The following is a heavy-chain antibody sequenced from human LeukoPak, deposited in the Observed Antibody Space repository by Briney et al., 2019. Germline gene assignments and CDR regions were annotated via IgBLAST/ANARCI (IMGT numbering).Heavy chain of an antibody. D-gene: IGHD3-10*02. CDR2: TTVNGGST. V-gene: IGHV3-23*01. J-gene: IGHJ6*04. CDR1: GFTFSNYG. Sequence: GGSLRLSCAASGFTFSNYGMSWVRQAPEKGLEWVSTTTVNGGSTNYADSVKGRFTISRDNSKNTLYLQMNSLRAEDTAVYYCAELGITMIGGVWGKGTTVTISS. CDR3: AELGITMIGGV.